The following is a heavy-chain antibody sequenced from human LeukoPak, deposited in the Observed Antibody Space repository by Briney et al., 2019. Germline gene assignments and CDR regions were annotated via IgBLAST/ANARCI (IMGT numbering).Heavy chain of an antibody. Sequence: PGGSPRLSCAASGFTFSSYAMHWVRQAPAKGLEWVAVISYDGSNNYYADSVKGRFTISRDNSKNTLYLQMNSLRAEDTAVYYCARGGGATINWFDYWGQGTLVTVSS. CDR3: ARGGGATINWFDY. V-gene: IGHV3-30-3*01. CDR2: ISYDGSNN. CDR1: GFTFSSYA. J-gene: IGHJ4*02. D-gene: IGHD1-26*01.